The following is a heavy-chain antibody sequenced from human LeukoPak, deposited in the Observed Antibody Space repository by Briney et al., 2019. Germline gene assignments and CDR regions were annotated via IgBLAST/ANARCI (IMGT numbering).Heavy chain of an antibody. J-gene: IGHJ4*02. CDR2: FSYSGST. Sequence: SETLSLTCSVSGYSISSDYYWGWIRQPPGKGLEWIGSFSYSGSTYYNPSLKNRVTISIDTSKNHFSLKLRSVTAADTAVYYCARVQVSSSSSIHWGKGTLVTVSS. CDR3: ARVQVSSSSSIH. D-gene: IGHD6-13*01. V-gene: IGHV4-38-2*02. CDR1: GYSISSDYY.